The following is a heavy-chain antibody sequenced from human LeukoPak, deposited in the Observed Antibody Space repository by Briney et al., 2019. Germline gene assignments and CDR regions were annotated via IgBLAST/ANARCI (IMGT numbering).Heavy chain of an antibody. V-gene: IGHV3-23*01. Sequence: GGSLRLPCAASGFTFSSYAMTWVRQAPGKGLEWVSAISGSGGSTFYSDSVKGRFTISRDNSKNTLSLQMNSLRAEDTAVYYCAKDLRSSTPFWGQGTLVTVSS. CDR1: GFTFSSYA. CDR3: AKDLRSSTPF. D-gene: IGHD6-13*01. CDR2: ISGSGGST. J-gene: IGHJ4*02.